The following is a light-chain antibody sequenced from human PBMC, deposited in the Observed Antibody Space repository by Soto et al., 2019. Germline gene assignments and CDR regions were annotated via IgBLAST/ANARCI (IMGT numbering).Light chain of an antibody. CDR1: SSDVGGYKY. CDR2: EVT. Sequence: QSALTQPASVSGSPGQSITISRTGTSSDVGGYKYVSWFQQHPGKAPKLMVYEVTNRPSGVSNRFSGSKSGNTASLTISGLQAEDEADYYCLSFTSSSTYIFGIGTKVTVL. CDR3: LSFTSSSTYI. V-gene: IGLV2-14*01. J-gene: IGLJ1*01.